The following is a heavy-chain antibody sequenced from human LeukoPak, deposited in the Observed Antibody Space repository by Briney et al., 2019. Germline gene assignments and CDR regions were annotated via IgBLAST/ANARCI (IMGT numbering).Heavy chain of an antibody. D-gene: IGHD6-19*01. V-gene: IGHV4-30-2*01. Sequence: SEPLSLICTVSGDSLCRGGYLWRWVRQPPGRVLGCYGYIYHSGSTYYNPSLKSRVTISVDRSKNQFSLKLSSVTAADTAVYYCARESDSSGWYYFDYWGQGTLVTVSS. CDR3: ARESDSSGWYYFDY. CDR1: GDSLCRGGYL. CDR2: IYHSGST. J-gene: IGHJ4*02.